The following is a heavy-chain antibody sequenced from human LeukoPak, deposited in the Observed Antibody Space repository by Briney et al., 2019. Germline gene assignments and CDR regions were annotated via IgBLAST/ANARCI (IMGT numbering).Heavy chain of an antibody. Sequence: GGSLRLSCTASGFTFNNYVMSWVRQAPGNGLEWVSAISGSGGSTYYADSVKGRFTISRDNSKNTLYLQVNSLRAEDTAVYFCAKEGVAAALYYFDYWGQGTLVTVSS. J-gene: IGHJ4*02. CDR1: GFTFNNYV. V-gene: IGHV3-23*01. CDR3: AKEGVAAALYYFDY. D-gene: IGHD6-13*01. CDR2: ISGSGGST.